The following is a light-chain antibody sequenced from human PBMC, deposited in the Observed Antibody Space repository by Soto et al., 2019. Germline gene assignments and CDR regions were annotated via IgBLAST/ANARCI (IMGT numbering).Light chain of an antibody. CDR3: QQFNNWPHT. CDR2: VAS. J-gene: IGKJ5*01. V-gene: IGKV3-15*01. CDR1: QSVNQK. Sequence: IVLTQSPATLSVPPGKRATLSCRASQSVNQKLGWYQQKPGQAPRLLIYVASYRATGIPARFSGSGSGTEYTLTISNLQAEDFAVYYCQQFNNWPHTFGQGTRLEIK.